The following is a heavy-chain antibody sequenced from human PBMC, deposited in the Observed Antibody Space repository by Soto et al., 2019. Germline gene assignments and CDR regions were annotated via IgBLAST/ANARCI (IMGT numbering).Heavy chain of an antibody. V-gene: IGHV4-39*01. D-gene: IGHD3-9*01. CDR1: GGSVSSSSYY. J-gene: IGHJ4*02. CDR2: VYYSGST. CDR3: GRLEGLATISYYFDY. Sequence: QLQLQESGPGLVKPSETLSLTCTVSGGSVSSSSYYWGWVHQPPGKGLEWIGSVYYSGSTYYNPSLERRVTISVDKSKNQFALKLMSLSAADTAVYYCGRLEGLATISYYFDYWGQGALVTVSS.